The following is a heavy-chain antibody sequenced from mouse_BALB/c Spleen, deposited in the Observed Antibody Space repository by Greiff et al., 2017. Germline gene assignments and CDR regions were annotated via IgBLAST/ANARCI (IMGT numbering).Heavy chain of an antibody. CDR1: GFTFSSYA. Sequence: EVKLVESGGGLVKPGGSLKLSCAASGFTFSSYAMSWVRQTPEKRLEWVASISSGGSTYYPDSVKGRFTISRDNARNILYLQMSSLRSEDTAMYYCARGDYEGSFAYWGQGTLVTVSA. J-gene: IGHJ3*01. D-gene: IGHD2-3*01. CDR3: ARGDYEGSFAY. V-gene: IGHV5-6-5*01. CDR2: ISSGGST.